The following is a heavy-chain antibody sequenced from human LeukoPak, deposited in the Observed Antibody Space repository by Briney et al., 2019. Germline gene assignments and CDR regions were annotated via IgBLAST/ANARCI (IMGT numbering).Heavy chain of an antibody. CDR2: INPNSGGT. CDR3: ARASPLGTMIRYPTYY. J-gene: IGHJ4*02. Sequence: GASVKVSCKASGYTFTGYYMHWVRQAPGQGLEWMGWINPNSGGTNYAQKLQGRVTMTTDTSTSTAYMELRSLRSDDTAVYYCARASPLGTMIRYPTYYWGQGTLVTVSS. D-gene: IGHD3-22*01. V-gene: IGHV1-2*02. CDR1: GYTFTGYY.